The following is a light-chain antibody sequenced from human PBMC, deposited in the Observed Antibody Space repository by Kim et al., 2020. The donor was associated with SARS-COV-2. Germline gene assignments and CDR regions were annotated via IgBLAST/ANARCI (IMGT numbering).Light chain of an antibody. J-gene: IGLJ1*01. V-gene: IGLV2-8*01. CDR2: EVS. CDR1: SSDIGGYNF. CDR3: CSYGGDNNFV. Sequence: QSALTQPPSASGSPGQSVTISCTGTSSDIGGYNFVSWFQQHPGKAPKLIIYEVSKRPAGVPDRFSGSKSGNTASLTVSGLQAEDEADYYCCSYGGDNNFVFGTGTKVTVL.